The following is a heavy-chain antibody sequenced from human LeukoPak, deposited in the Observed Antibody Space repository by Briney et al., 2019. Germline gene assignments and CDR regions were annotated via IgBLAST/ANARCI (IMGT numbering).Heavy chain of an antibody. CDR1: GASISSGSYY. J-gene: IGHJ4*02. V-gene: IGHV4-61*02. D-gene: IGHD3-22*01. Sequence: SQTLSLTCSVSGASISSGSYYWSWIRQPAGKGLEWIGRVYTSGSTNYNPSLKSQVTISVDTSKNQFSLKLSSVTAADTAVYYCARDRPTYYDSSGYYLESDYWGQGTLVTVSS. CDR2: VYTSGST. CDR3: ARDRPTYYDSSGYYLESDY.